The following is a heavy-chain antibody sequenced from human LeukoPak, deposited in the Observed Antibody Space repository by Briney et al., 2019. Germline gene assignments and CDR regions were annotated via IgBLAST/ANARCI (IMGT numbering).Heavy chain of an antibody. CDR2: INHSGST. Sequence: SETLSLTCAVYGGSFSGYYWSWIRQPPGKGLEWIGEINHSGSTNYNPSLKSRVTISVDTSKNQFSLKLSSVTAADTAVHYSARADYLYSRKYYYDSSGYYSFGPYNWFDPWGQGTLVTVSS. CDR3: ARADYLYSRKYYYDSSGYYSFGPYNWFDP. D-gene: IGHD3-22*01. J-gene: IGHJ5*02. V-gene: IGHV4-34*01. CDR1: GGSFSGYY.